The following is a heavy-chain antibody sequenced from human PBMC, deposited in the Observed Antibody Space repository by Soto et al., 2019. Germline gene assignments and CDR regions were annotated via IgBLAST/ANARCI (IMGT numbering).Heavy chain of an antibody. CDR2: IIPIFGTA. D-gene: IGHD1-26*01. Sequence: SVKVSCKASGGPFNSYSINWVRQAPGQGLEWMGEIIPIFGTANYAQKFQGRVTITADESTSTAYMELSSLRSEDTAVYYCARDGGRHSGGIDYWGQGTLVTVSS. V-gene: IGHV1-69*13. CDR3: ARDGGRHSGGIDY. J-gene: IGHJ4*02. CDR1: GGPFNSYS.